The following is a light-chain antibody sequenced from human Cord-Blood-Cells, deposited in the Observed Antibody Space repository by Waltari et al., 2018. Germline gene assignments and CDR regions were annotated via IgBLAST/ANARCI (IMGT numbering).Light chain of an antibody. CDR1: SREVGGYNY. J-gene: IGLJ3*02. CDR2: YVS. Sequence: QSALTQPASVSGSPGQSITISCTGTSREVGGYNYVSWYQQHPGKAPKLMIYYVSKRPSGVSNRFSGSKSGNTASLTISGLQAEDEADYYCSSYTSSSTWVFGGGTKLTVL. CDR3: SSYTSSSTWV. V-gene: IGLV2-14*01.